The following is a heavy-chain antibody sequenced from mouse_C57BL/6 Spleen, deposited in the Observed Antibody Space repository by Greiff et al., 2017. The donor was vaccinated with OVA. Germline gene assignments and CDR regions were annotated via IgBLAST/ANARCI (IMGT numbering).Heavy chain of an antibody. J-gene: IGHJ1*03. CDR2: IYPGNSDT. CDR3: TRAPITTVVADWYFDV. D-gene: IGHD1-1*01. CDR1: GYTFTSYW. Sequence: EVQLQQSGTVLARPGASVKMSCKTSGYTFTSYWMHWVKQRPGQGLEWIGAIYPGNSDTSYNQKFKGKAKLTAVTSASTAYMELSSLTNEDSAVYYCTRAPITTVVADWYFDVWGTGTTVTVSS. V-gene: IGHV1-5*01.